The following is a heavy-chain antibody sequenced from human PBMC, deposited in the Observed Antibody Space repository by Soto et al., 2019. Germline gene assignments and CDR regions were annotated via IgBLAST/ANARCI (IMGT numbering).Heavy chain of an antibody. Sequence: SETLSLTCTVSGGSISSGGYYWSWIRQHPGKGLEWIGYIYYSGSTYYNPSLKSRVTISVDTSKNQFSLKLSSVTAADTAVYYCARGEYSSSYWFDPWGQGTLVTVSS. CDR2: IYYSGST. J-gene: IGHJ5*02. CDR3: ARGEYSSSYWFDP. CDR1: GGSISSGGYY. V-gene: IGHV4-31*03. D-gene: IGHD6-6*01.